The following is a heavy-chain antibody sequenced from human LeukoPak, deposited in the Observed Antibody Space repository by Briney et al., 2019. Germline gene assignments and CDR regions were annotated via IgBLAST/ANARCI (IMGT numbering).Heavy chain of an antibody. CDR1: NVSINFVSYY. J-gene: IGHJ4*02. CDR3: ARDGAGMTGTGLDY. Sequence: SETLSLTCTVSNVSINFVSYYWSWIRQPPGKGLEWLGYIHYTGNTIYNPSLKSRVTISMDTAKNQFSLKVSSVTAADTAVYYCARDGAGMTGTGLDYWGQGILATVSS. V-gene: IGHV4-61*01. D-gene: IGHD3-9*01. CDR2: IHYTGNT.